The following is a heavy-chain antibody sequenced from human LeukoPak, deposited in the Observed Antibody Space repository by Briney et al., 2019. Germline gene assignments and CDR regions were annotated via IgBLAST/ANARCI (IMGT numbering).Heavy chain of an antibody. CDR2: IYYSGST. Sequence: TLSLTCTVSGGSISSGGYYWSWIRQHPGKGLEWIGYIYYSGSTYYNPSLKSRVTISVDTSKNQFSLKLSSVTAAGTAVYYCARGRDGYNLRVSGAFDIWGQGTMVTVSS. CDR3: ARGRDGYNLRVSGAFDI. J-gene: IGHJ3*02. CDR1: GGSISSGGYY. D-gene: IGHD5-24*01. V-gene: IGHV4-31*03.